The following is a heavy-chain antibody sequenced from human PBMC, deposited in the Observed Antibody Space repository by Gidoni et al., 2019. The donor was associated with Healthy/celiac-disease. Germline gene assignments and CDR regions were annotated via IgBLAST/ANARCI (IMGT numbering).Heavy chain of an antibody. Sequence: DVQLVESGGGLVQPGRSLRLSWAASRVTFVDYAMHWVPQAPGKGLEWVSGISWNSGSIGYADSVKGRFTISRDNAKTSLYLQMNSLRAEDTALYYCAKAPRGYSYGLNPVDYWGQGTLVTVSS. CDR3: AKAPRGYSYGLNPVDY. CDR2: ISWNSGSI. J-gene: IGHJ4*02. D-gene: IGHD5-18*01. V-gene: IGHV3-9*01. CDR1: RVTFVDYA.